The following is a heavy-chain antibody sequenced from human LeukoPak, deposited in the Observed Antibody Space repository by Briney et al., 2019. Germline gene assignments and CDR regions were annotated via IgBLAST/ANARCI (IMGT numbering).Heavy chain of an antibody. CDR1: GGSISSYY. Sequence: PSETLSLTCTVSGGSISSYYWSWIRQPPGKGLEWIGYMYYSGSTNYNPSLKSRVTISVDTPKNQFSLKLSSVTAADTAVYYCARSRGYDILTGYWNYYFHYWGQGTLVTVSS. V-gene: IGHV4-59*12. J-gene: IGHJ4*02. D-gene: IGHD3-9*01. CDR2: MYYSGST. CDR3: ARSRGYDILTGYWNYYFHY.